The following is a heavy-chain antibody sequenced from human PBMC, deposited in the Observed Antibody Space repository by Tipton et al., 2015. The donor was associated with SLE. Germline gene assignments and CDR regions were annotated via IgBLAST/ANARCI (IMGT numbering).Heavy chain of an antibody. Sequence: SLRLSCAASGFTFSSYWMSWVHQAPGKGLEWVANIKQDGSEKYYVDSVKDRFTISRDNAKNSLYLQMNSLRAEDTAVYYCARLVAVAGYYFDYWGQGTPVTVSS. D-gene: IGHD6-19*01. CDR2: IKQDGSEK. CDR1: GFTFSSYW. J-gene: IGHJ4*02. CDR3: ARLVAVAGYYFDY. V-gene: IGHV3-7*01.